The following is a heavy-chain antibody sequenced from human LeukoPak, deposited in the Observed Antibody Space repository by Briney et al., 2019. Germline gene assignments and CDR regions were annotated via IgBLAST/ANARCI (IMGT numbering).Heavy chain of an antibody. Sequence: SQTLSLTCAISGDSVSSNSAAWDWIRQSPSRGLEWLGRTYYRSKWFNGYAVSVKGRITINPDTSKNQFSLQLNSVAPEDTAVYYCTRSFSGYIDSWGQGTLVTVSS. D-gene: IGHD1-26*01. V-gene: IGHV6-1*01. CDR2: TYYRSKWFN. J-gene: IGHJ4*02. CDR1: GDSVSSNSAA. CDR3: TRSFSGYIDS.